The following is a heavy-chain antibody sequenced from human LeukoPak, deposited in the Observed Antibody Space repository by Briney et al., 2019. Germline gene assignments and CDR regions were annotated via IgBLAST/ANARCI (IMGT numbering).Heavy chain of an antibody. D-gene: IGHD3-10*01. J-gene: IGHJ3*02. CDR3: ARFYYGSSMDAFDI. CDR2: IYYSGST. Sequence: SETLSLTCTVSGGSISSGDYYWSWIRQPPGKGLEWIGYIYYSGSTYYNPSLKSRVTISVDTSKNQFSLKLSSVTAADTAVHYCARFYYGSSMDAFDIWGQGTMVTVSS. CDR1: GGSISSGDYY. V-gene: IGHV4-30-4*01.